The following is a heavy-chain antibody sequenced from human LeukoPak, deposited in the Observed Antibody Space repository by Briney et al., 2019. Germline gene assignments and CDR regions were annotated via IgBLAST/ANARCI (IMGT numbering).Heavy chain of an antibody. V-gene: IGHV1-2*02. Sequence: ASLKLYWNTSRYTFPGYYMRWVRHAPGQGLEWIGWINPNSGGTNYAQKFQGRVTMTRDTSISTAYMELSRLRSDDTAVYYCTRDGYSYGYFDYWGQGALVTVSS. CDR1: RYTFPGYY. D-gene: IGHD5-18*01. CDR2: INPNSGGT. CDR3: TRDGYSYGYFDY. J-gene: IGHJ4*02.